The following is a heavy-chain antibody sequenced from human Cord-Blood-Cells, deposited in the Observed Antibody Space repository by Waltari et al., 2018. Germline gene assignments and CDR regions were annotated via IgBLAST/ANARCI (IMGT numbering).Heavy chain of an antibody. V-gene: IGHV4-31*03. CDR2: IYYSGST. J-gene: IGHJ5*02. D-gene: IGHD6-13*01. CDR1: GGSISSGGYY. Sequence: QVQLQESGPGLVKPSQTLSLTCTVSGGSISSGGYYWSWIRQHPGKGLEWIGYIYYSGSTYYTPSLKSRVTISVDTSKNHVSLKLSSVTAADTAVYYCARDRRSPAGPNNWFDPWGQGTLVTVSS. CDR3: ARDRRSPAGPNNWFDP.